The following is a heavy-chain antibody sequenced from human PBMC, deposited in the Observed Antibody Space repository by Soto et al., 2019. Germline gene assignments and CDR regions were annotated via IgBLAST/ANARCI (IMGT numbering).Heavy chain of an antibody. CDR2: INPSSGST. Sequence: ASVKVSCKASGYTFTSYYMHWVRQAPGQGLEWMGIINPSSGSTSYAQKLQGRVTMTTDTSTSTAYMELRSLRSDDTAVYYCARDLGPAPRSSYSSGWFPFDYWGQGTLVTVSS. CDR1: GYTFTSYY. D-gene: IGHD6-19*01. CDR3: ARDLGPAPRSSYSSGWFPFDY. V-gene: IGHV1-46*01. J-gene: IGHJ4*02.